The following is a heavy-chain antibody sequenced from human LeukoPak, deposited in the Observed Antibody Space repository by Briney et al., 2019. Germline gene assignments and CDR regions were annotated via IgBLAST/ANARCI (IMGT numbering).Heavy chain of an antibody. J-gene: IGHJ4*02. Sequence: GGSLRLSCAASGFTFSSYGMHWVRQAPGKGLEGVAVISYDGSNKYYADSVKGRFTISRDNAKNSVYLQMDSLRAEDTAVYYCAKVGTGNHQYGSGDFDSWGQGTLVTVSS. CDR1: GFTFSSYG. D-gene: IGHD3-10*01. V-gene: IGHV3-30*18. CDR2: ISYDGSNK. CDR3: AKVGTGNHQYGSGDFDS.